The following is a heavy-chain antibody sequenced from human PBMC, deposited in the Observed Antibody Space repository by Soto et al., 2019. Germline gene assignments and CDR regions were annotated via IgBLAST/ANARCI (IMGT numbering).Heavy chain of an antibody. CDR1: GFTFSSYV. CDR3: AKRASYDSSGYYPFDF. Sequence: GGSLRLSCAASGFTFSSYVMNWVRQAPGKGLEWVSIISGNSGSTYYADSVKGRFTISRDNSKNTLYLQMNSLRAEDTAVYYCAKRASYDSSGYYPFDFWGQGTLVTVSS. V-gene: IGHV3-23*01. J-gene: IGHJ4*02. D-gene: IGHD3-22*01. CDR2: ISGNSGST.